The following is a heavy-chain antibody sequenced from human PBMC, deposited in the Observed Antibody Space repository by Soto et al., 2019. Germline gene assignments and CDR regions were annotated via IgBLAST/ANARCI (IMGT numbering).Heavy chain of an antibody. D-gene: IGHD2-2*01. J-gene: IGHJ4*02. CDR3: AREYCSSSCYFFGY. CDR1: GFTFSSYG. CDR2: IWCDGSNK. Sequence: GGSLRLSCEASGFTFSSYGMHWVRQAPGKGLEWVAVIWCDGSNKYYADSVKGRFTISRDNSMNTLSLQMNSLRAEDTAVYYCAREYCSSSCYFFGYWGQGTLVTVSS. V-gene: IGHV3-33*01.